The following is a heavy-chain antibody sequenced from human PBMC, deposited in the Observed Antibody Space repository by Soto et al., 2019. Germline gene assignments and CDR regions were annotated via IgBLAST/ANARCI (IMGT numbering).Heavy chain of an antibody. J-gene: IGHJ3*02. D-gene: IGHD2-21*02. Sequence: QVQLVESGGGVVQPGRSLRLSCAASGFTFSSYGMHWVRQAPGKGLEWVAVIWYDGSNKYYADSVKGRFTISRDNSKNTLYLQMNSLRAEDTAVYCCAREACGGDCYSAFDIWGQGTMVTVSS. CDR3: AREACGGDCYSAFDI. CDR2: IWYDGSNK. V-gene: IGHV3-33*01. CDR1: GFTFSSYG.